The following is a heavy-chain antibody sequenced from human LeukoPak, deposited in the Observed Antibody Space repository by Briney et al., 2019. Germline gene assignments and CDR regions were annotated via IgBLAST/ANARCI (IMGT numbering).Heavy chain of an antibody. CDR3: ARWASIAAREGWFDP. CDR2: IYSGGST. Sequence: GGSLRLSCAASGFTVSSNYMSWVRQAPGKGLEWVSVIYSGGSTYYADSVKGRFTISRDNSKNTLYLQMNSLRSEDTAVYYCARWASIAAREGWFDPWGQGTLVTVSS. CDR1: GFTVSSNY. J-gene: IGHJ5*02. D-gene: IGHD6-6*01. V-gene: IGHV3-53*05.